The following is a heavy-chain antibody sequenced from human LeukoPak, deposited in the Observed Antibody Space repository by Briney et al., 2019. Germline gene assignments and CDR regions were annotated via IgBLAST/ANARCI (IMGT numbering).Heavy chain of an antibody. D-gene: IGHD2-15*01. CDR3: ARFLADPSCGGSCYGYNWFDP. CDR2: INPNSGGT. J-gene: IGHJ5*02. Sequence: ASVKVSCKASGYTFTGYYMHWVRQAPGQGLEWMGWINPNSGGTNYAQKFQGRVTMTRDTSISTAYMELSRLRSDDTAVYYCARFLADPSCGGSCYGYNWFDPWGQGALVTVSS. CDR1: GYTFTGYY. V-gene: IGHV1-2*02.